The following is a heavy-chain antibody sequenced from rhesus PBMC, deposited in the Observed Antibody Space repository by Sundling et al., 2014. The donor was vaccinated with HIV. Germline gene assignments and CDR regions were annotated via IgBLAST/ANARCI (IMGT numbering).Heavy chain of an antibody. CDR3: TREIPHTYYTLDS. Sequence: EVQLVESGGGLVQPGGSLRLSCAASGFTFDDYAMNWVRQAPGKGLEWVSRISWNSGTIYYADSVKGRFTISRDNAKNSLFLQMDSLRAEDTAVYYCTREIPHTYYTLDSWGQGVVVTVSS. V-gene: IGHV3-134*01. J-gene: IGHJ6*01. D-gene: IGHD4-11*01. CDR2: ISWNSGTI. CDR1: GFTFDDYA.